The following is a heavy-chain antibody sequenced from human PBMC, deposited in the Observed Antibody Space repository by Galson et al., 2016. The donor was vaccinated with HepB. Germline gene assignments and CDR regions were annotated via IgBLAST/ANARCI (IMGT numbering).Heavy chain of an antibody. J-gene: IGHJ4*02. CDR1: GGSISSSGFY. Sequence: ETLSLTCTVSGGSISSSGFYWGWIRQPPGKGLEWIGRIYYSGITNYNPSLKSRVSISVDTSKNQFSLKLTSVTAADTAVYYCSTIAVDQDLDYWGQGTLVTVSS. CDR3: STIAVDQDLDY. CDR2: IYYSGIT. D-gene: IGHD6-19*01. V-gene: IGHV4-39*07.